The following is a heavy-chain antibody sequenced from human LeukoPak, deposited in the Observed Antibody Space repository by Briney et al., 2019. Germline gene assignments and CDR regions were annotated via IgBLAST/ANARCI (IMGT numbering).Heavy chain of an antibody. J-gene: IGHJ4*02. D-gene: IGHD1-26*01. CDR1: GFTFSSYG. CDR2: IRYDGSNK. Sequence: PGGSLRLSCAASGFTFSSYGMHWVRQATGKGLEWVAFIRYDGSNKSYADSVKGRFTISSDNSKNTQYLQMNSLRAEDTAVYYCAKVLVGAEQFSPDDYWGQGTLVTVSS. CDR3: AKVLVGAEQFSPDDY. V-gene: IGHV3-30*02.